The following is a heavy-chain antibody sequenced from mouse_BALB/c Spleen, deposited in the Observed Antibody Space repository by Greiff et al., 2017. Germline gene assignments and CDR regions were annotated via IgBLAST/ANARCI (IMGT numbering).Heavy chain of an antibody. CDR1: GFNIKDTY. J-gene: IGHJ4*01. D-gene: IGHD2-4*01. CDR2: IDPANGNT. CDR3: APHYDLGNYYAMDY. V-gene: IGHV14-3*02. Sequence: EVKLMESGAELVKPGASVKLSCTASGFNIKDTYMHWVKQRPEQGLEWIGRIDPANGNTKYDPKFQGKATITADTSSNTAYLQLSSLTSEDTAVYYCAPHYDLGNYYAMDYWGQGTSVTVSS.